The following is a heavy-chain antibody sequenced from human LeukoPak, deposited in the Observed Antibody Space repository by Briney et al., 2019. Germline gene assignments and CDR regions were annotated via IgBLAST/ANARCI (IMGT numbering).Heavy chain of an antibody. CDR3: ARSTGHYFDY. CDR2: INPNSGGT. J-gene: IGHJ4*02. V-gene: IGHV1-2*06. Sequence: ASVKVSCKASGYTFTDYYMHWVRQAPGQGLEWMGRINPNSGGTNYAQKFQGRVTMTRDTSISTAYMDLSSLRSDDTAVYCCARSTGHYFDYWGQGILVTVSS. CDR1: GYTFTDYY. D-gene: IGHD2-8*02.